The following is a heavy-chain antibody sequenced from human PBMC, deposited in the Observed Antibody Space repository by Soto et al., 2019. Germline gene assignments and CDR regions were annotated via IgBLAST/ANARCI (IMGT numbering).Heavy chain of an antibody. D-gene: IGHD3-22*01. V-gene: IGHV3-23*01. Sequence: GGSLRLSCAASGFTFSSYAMSWVRQAPGKGLEWVSAISGSGGSTYYADSVKGRFTISRDNSKNTLYLQMDSLRAEDTAVYYCTRGGKYYYDSSGYHTLDYWGQGTLVTVSS. CDR2: ISGSGGST. CDR1: GFTFSSYA. CDR3: TRGGKYYYDSSGYHTLDY. J-gene: IGHJ4*02.